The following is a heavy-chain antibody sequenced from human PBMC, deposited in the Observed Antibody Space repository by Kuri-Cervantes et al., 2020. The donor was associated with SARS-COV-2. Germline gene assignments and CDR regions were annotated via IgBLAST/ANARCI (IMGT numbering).Heavy chain of an antibody. D-gene: IGHD6-6*01. J-gene: IGHJ4*02. Sequence: KVSCKGSGYSFTSYWIGWVRQMPGKGLEWMGIIYPGDSDTRYSPSLQGQVTISADKSISTAYLQWSSLKASDTAMYYCARRPISSSSGIDYWGQGTLVTVSS. CDR2: IYPGDSDT. CDR1: GYSFTSYW. V-gene: IGHV5-51*01. CDR3: ARRPISSSSGIDY.